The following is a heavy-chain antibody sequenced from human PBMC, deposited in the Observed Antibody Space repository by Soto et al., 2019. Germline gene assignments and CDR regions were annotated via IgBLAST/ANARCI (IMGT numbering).Heavy chain of an antibody. CDR3: ARVGGFLEWLLPWCFDY. V-gene: IGHV4-4*02. CDR2: IYHSGST. Sequence: PSETLSLTCAVSGGSISSSNWWSWVRQPPGKGLEWIGEIYHSGSTNYNPSLKSRVTISVDKSKNQFSLKLSSVTAADTAVYYCARVGGFLEWLLPWCFDYWGQGTLVTVSS. CDR1: GGSISSSNW. J-gene: IGHJ4*02. D-gene: IGHD3-3*01.